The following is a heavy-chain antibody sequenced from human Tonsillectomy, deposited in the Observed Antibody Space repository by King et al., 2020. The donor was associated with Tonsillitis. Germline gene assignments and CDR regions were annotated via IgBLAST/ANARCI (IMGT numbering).Heavy chain of an antibody. J-gene: IGHJ6*02. V-gene: IGHV1-2*02. CDR3: ARVVFCCGYGQGPYYYGLDV. Sequence: QLVQSGAEVSKPGASVKVSCKTSGYTFTGHYMHWVRQAPGQGLEWMGWINPYTGDTNYARKFQGRVAMTRDTSINTAYMELSILRSDDTAVYFCARVVFCCGYGQGPYYYGLDVWGQGTTVTVSS. D-gene: IGHD3-3*01. CDR2: INPYTGDT. CDR1: GYTFTGHY.